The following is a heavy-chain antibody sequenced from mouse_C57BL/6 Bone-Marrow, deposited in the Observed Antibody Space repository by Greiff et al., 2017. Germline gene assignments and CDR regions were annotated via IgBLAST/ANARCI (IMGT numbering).Heavy chain of an antibody. V-gene: IGHV1-59*01. CDR3: ARRDY. CDR2: IDPSDSYT. Sequence: QVQLQQPGAELVRPGTSVKLSCKASGYTFTSYWMPWVKQRPGQGLEWIGRIDPSDSYTNYNQKFKGKATLTVDTSSSTAYMQLRSLTSEGAAVYYYARRDYWGQGTTLTVAS. J-gene: IGHJ2*01. CDR1: GYTFTSYW.